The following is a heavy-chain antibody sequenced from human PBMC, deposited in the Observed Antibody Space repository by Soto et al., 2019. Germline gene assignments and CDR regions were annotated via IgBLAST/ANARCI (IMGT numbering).Heavy chain of an antibody. CDR3: ARGIRYCTNGVCYRDRIDY. CDR2: INHSGST. CDR1: GGSFSGYY. Sequence: SETLSLTCAVYGGSFSGYYWSWIRQPPGKGLEWIGKINHSGSTNYNPSLKSRVTISVDTSKNQFSLKLSSVTAADTAVYYCARGIRYCTNGVCYRDRIDYWGQGTVVTVS. V-gene: IGHV4-34*01. D-gene: IGHD2-8*01. J-gene: IGHJ4*02.